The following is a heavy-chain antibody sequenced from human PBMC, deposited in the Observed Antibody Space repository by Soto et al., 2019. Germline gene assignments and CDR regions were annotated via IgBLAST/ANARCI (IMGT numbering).Heavy chain of an antibody. D-gene: IGHD7-27*01. Sequence: GGSLRLSCAASGFTFTHYRIHWVRQPPGKGLEWVSSITGSGGITFYADSVKGRFTISRDNSKNTLYLQVTSLRAEDTAVYYRAKGGDNWGRYPEGIGAFDIWGQGTMV. CDR3: AKGGDNWGRYPEGIGAFDI. CDR2: ITGSGGIT. CDR1: GFTFTHYR. V-gene: IGHV3-23*01. J-gene: IGHJ3*02.